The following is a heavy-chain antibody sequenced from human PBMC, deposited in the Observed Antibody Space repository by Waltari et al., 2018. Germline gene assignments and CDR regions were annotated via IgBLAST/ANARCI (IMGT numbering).Heavy chain of an antibody. V-gene: IGHV4-38-2*01. CDR3: ARQDSTYYYDSSGQPYLYYFDY. J-gene: IGHJ4*02. CDR2: IYHSGST. CDR1: GYSISSGYS. Sequence: QVQLQESGPGLVKPSETLSLTCAVSGYSISSGYSWGWIRQPPGKGPEWIGSIYHSGSTYFNPSLKSRVTISVDTSKKQFSLKLSSVTAADTAVYYCARQDSTYYYDSSGQPYLYYFDYWGQGTLVTVSS. D-gene: IGHD3-22*01.